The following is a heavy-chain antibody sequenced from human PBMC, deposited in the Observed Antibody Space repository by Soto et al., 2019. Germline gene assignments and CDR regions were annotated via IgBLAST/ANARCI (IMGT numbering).Heavy chain of an antibody. J-gene: IGHJ4*02. V-gene: IGHV3-48*03. CDR1: GFTFVSYE. D-gene: IGHD3-22*01. CDR2: ISSGGSTT. CDR3: ARALHSSGYPFDY. Sequence: WGSLRLSCAASGFTFVSYETSCGRHSPLKWLEWVSYISSGGSTTDYADSVRGRFTLSRDSAKNSLYLQMNSLRAEDTAVYYCARALHSSGYPFDYWGQGTLVTVSS.